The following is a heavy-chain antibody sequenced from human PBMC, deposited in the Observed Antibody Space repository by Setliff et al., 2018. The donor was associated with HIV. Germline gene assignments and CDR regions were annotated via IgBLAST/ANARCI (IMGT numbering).Heavy chain of an antibody. D-gene: IGHD5-12*01. CDR1: GYTFNNYG. CDR3: ARGKTWLRFLDY. V-gene: IGHV1-18*01. CDR2: INTHSGYT. J-gene: IGHJ4*02. Sequence: PRASVKVSCKASGYTFNNYGISWVRQAPGQGLEWMGWINTHSGYTNYAQNVQGRVTVTMDTSTSTAYMELRSLKSDDTAVYYCARGKTWLRFLDYWGQGTLVTVSS.